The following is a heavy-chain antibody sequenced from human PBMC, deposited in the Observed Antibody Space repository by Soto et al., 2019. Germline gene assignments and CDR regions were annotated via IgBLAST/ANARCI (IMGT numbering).Heavy chain of an antibody. J-gene: IGHJ3*02. D-gene: IGHD2-2*01. Sequence: ASVKVSCKASGYTFTSYAMHWVRQAPGQRLEWMGWINAGNGNTKYSQKFQGRVTITGDTSASTAYMELSSLRSEDTAVYYCATAIADDAFDIWGRGTMVTVSS. CDR2: INAGNGNT. V-gene: IGHV1-3*01. CDR1: GYTFTSYA. CDR3: ATAIADDAFDI.